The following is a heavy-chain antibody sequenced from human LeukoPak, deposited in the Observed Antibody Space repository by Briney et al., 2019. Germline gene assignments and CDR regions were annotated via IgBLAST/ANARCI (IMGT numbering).Heavy chain of an antibody. CDR1: GGSISSYY. J-gene: IGHJ1*01. CDR3: ASAEYSYCSGGSCHPGHFQH. V-gene: IGHV4-59*01. CDR2: IYYSGST. Sequence: SETLSLTCTVAGGSISSYYWSWLRQPPGKGLEWIGYIYYSGSTNYNPSLKSRVTISVDTSKNQFSLKLSSVTAADTAVYYCASAEYSYCSGGSCHPGHFQHWGQGTLVTVSS. D-gene: IGHD2-15*01.